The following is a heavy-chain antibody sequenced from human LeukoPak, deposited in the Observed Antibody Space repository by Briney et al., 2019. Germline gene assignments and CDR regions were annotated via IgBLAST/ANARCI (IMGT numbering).Heavy chain of an antibody. D-gene: IGHD3-16*01. CDR1: GFTFSSYA. V-gene: IGHV3-23*01. CDR2: ISGSGGST. Sequence: GASLRLSCAASGFTFSSYAMSWVRQAPGEGLEWVSAISGSGGSTYYADSVKGRFTISRDNSKNTLYLQMNSLRAEDTAVYYCAKDGGGITTNWFDPWGQGTLVTVSS. CDR3: AKDGGGITTNWFDP. J-gene: IGHJ5*02.